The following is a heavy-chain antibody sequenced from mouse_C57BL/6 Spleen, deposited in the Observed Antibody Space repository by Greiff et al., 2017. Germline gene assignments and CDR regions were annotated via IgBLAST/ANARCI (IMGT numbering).Heavy chain of an antibody. Sequence: VQLQQSGPELVKPGASVKISCKASGYTFTDYYINWVKQRPGRGLEWIGWIYPGSGNTKYNEKFKGKATLTVDTSSSTAYMQLSSLTSEDAAVYCCARGDYYGSSYWYFEVWGTGTTVTVSS. CDR3: ARGDYYGSSYWYFEV. J-gene: IGHJ1*03. CDR2: IYPGSGNT. D-gene: IGHD1-1*01. CDR1: GYTFTDYY. V-gene: IGHV1-84*01.